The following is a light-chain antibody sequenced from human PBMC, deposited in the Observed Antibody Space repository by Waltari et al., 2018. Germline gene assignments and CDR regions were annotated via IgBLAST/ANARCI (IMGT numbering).Light chain of an antibody. Sequence: SYELTQPPSVSVSPGQTARITCSGDALPKQFAFWYQQQSGQAPVVVIYKDTERPSGIPDRISGSSSGTTVTLTISGAQAEDEADYYCQSGDSSGVVVFGGGTKLTVL. CDR2: KDT. CDR3: QSGDSSGVVV. CDR1: ALPKQF. J-gene: IGLJ2*01. V-gene: IGLV3-25*03.